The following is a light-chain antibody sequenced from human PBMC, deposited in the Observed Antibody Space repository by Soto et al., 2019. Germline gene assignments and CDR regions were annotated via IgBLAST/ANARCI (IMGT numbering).Light chain of an antibody. V-gene: IGLV2-8*01. J-gene: IGLJ1*01. CDR1: SSDVGSYNY. CDR3: SSYAGSNNKV. Sequence: QSVLTQPPSASGSPGQSVTISCTGTSSDVGSYNYVSWYQQHPGKAPKLMIYEVTKRPSGVPDRFSGSKSGNTASLTVSGLQADDEADYYCSSYAGSNNKVFGTGNKVTVL. CDR2: EVT.